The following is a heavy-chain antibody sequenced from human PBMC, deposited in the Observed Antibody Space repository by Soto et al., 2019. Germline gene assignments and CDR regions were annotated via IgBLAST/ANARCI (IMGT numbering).Heavy chain of an antibody. J-gene: IGHJ5*02. V-gene: IGHV1-18*04. CDR1: GYTFTSYG. CDR3: ARGPRYCSSTSCFSGVTWFDP. Sequence: ASVNVSCKASGYTFTSYGISWVRQAPGQGLEWMGWISSYNGNTNYAQKAQGRVTMTTDKSTSTTYMELRSLRSDDTAVYYCARGPRYCSSTSCFSGVTWFDPWGQGTLVTVSS. D-gene: IGHD2-2*01. CDR2: ISSYNGNT.